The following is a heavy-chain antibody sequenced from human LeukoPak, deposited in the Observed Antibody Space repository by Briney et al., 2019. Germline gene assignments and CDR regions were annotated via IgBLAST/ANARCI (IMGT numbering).Heavy chain of an antibody. J-gene: IGHJ5*02. CDR2: INPNSGGT. D-gene: IGHD3-10*01. Sequence: GASVKVSCKASGYTFTGYYMHWVRQAPGQGLEWMGWINPNSGGTNYAQKFQGRVTMTRDTSISTAYMELSRLRSDDTAVYYCAMWFGELSSPNWFDPWGQGTLVTASS. CDR3: AMWFGELSSPNWFDP. V-gene: IGHV1-2*02. CDR1: GYTFTGYY.